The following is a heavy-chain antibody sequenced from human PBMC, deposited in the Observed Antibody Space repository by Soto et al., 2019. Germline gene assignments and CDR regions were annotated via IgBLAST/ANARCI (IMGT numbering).Heavy chain of an antibody. J-gene: IGHJ5*02. V-gene: IGHV4-59*08. CDR3: ARHGTMVGGSRSWFDP. CDR1: GGSISSYY. D-gene: IGHD3-10*01. CDR2: IYYSGST. Sequence: SETLSLTCTVSGGSISSYYWSWIRQPPGKGLEWIGYIYYSGSTNYNPSLKSRVTISVDTSKNQFSLKLSSVTAADTAVYYCARHGTMVGGSRSWFDPWGQGTLVTVS.